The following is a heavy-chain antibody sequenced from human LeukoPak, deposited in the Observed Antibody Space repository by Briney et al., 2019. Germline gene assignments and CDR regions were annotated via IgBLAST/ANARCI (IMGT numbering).Heavy chain of an antibody. CDR2: INPNSGGT. Sequence: ASVKVSCKASGYTFTGYYMHWVRQAPGQGLEWMGWINPNSGGTNYAQKFQGRVTMTRDTSISTAYMELSRLRSDDTAVYYCARDHFVVAGYYYYGMDVWGQGTTVTVSS. CDR1: GYTFTGYY. V-gene: IGHV1-2*02. D-gene: IGHD6-19*01. CDR3: ARDHFVVAGYYYYGMDV. J-gene: IGHJ6*02.